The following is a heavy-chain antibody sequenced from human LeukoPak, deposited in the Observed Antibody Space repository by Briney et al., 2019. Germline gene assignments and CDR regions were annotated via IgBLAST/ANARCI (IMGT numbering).Heavy chain of an antibody. CDR3: ARDSSGNFIPDYFDY. CDR2: ISSTGNTI. V-gene: IGHV3-48*03. J-gene: IGHJ4*02. CDR1: GFTFSSSE. Sequence: GGSLRLSCATSGFTFSSSEMNWVRQAPGKGLEWVSYISSTGNTIYYADSVKGRFTISRDNAKSSLYLRMNSLRAEDTAVYYCARDSSGNFIPDYFDYWGQGTLVTVSS. D-gene: IGHD3-10*01.